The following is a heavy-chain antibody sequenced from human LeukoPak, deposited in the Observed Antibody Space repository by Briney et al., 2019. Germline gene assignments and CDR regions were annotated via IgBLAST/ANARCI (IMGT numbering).Heavy chain of an antibody. J-gene: IGHJ5*02. CDR2: ISAYNGNT. V-gene: IGHV1-18*01. D-gene: IGHD2-2*02. CDR3: AREFRGGYCSSTSCYTYNWFDP. Sequence: ASVKVSCKASGYTFTSYGISWVQQAPGQGLEWMGWISAYNGNTNYAQKLQGRVTMTTDTSTSTAYMELRSLRSDDTAVYYCAREFRGGYCSSTSCYTYNWFDPWGQGTLVTVSS. CDR1: GYTFTSYG.